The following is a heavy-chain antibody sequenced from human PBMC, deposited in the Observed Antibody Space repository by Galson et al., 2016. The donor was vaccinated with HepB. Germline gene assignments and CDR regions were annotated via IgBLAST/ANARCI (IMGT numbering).Heavy chain of an antibody. Sequence: SVKVSCKVSGYTLTALSMHWVRQAPGKGLEWVGGFDPDHGKTIYAQHSQGRVTMTEDTSTETGYMELTSLRSEDTAVYYCATEDGDFILDSWGQGTLVTVSS. V-gene: IGHV1-24*01. CDR1: GYTLTALS. J-gene: IGHJ4*02. D-gene: IGHD4-17*01. CDR3: ATEDGDFILDS. CDR2: FDPDHGKT.